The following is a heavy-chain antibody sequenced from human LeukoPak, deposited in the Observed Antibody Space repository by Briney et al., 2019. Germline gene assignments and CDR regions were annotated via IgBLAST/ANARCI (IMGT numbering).Heavy chain of an antibody. Sequence: PGGSLRLSCAASGFAFSEYYMRWVRQAPGKGLEWVSCISGSGSSIFYADSVKGRFTISRDNAKYSLYLQMNRLRADDTAVYYCARDEPGMALVRWGQGTLVTVSS. CDR3: ARDEPGMALVR. D-gene: IGHD7-27*01. CDR1: GFAFSEYY. CDR2: ISGSGSSI. V-gene: IGHV3-11*01. J-gene: IGHJ4*02.